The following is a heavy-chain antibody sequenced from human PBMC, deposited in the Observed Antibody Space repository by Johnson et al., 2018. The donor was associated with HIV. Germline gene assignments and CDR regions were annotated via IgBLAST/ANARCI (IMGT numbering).Heavy chain of an antibody. CDR1: GFSFSSYA. V-gene: IGHV3-30*04. J-gene: IGHJ3*02. CDR2: VSYDGSER. D-gene: IGHD2-15*01. Sequence: QVPLVESGGGVVQPGRSLRLSCAASGFSFSSYAMHWVRQAPGQGLAWVAVVSYDGSERYYADSVKGRFTISRDNSKNTLYLQMNSLRAEDTAVYYCATPQEGYSAFDIWGQGTMVTVSS. CDR3: ATPQEGYSAFDI.